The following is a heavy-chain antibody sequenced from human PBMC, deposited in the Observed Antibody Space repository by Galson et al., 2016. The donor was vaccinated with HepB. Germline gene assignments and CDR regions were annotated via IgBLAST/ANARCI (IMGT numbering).Heavy chain of an antibody. CDR1: GFTFSSNW. D-gene: IGHD2-21*02. CDR3: AKSPGGDWEFDY. Sequence: SLRLSCAASGFTFSSNWMGWVRQSPGKGLEWVGNIKQDGSGKYYADSVKARFTISRDNARNSLYLQMSSLRAEDTAIYYCAKSPGGDWEFDYWGRGTLVTVSS. CDR2: IKQDGSGK. J-gene: IGHJ4*02. V-gene: IGHV3-7*03.